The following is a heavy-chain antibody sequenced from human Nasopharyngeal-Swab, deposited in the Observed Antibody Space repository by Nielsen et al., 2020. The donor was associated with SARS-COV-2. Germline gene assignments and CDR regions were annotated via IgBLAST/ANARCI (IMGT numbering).Heavy chain of an antibody. J-gene: IGHJ4*02. D-gene: IGHD2-15*01. CDR3: ARTPGGLPEYYFDY. CDR1: GDTFTSYY. CDR2: INPSGGSK. Sequence: ASVKISCKASGDTFTSYYMHWLRQAPGQGLEWMGIINPSGGSKSYAQKFQGRVTMTRDTSTSTVYMELSSLRSEDTAVYYCARTPGGLPEYYFDYWGQGTLVTVSS. V-gene: IGHV1-46*01.